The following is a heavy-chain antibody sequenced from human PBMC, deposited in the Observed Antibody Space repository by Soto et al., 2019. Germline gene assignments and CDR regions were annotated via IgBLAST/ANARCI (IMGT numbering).Heavy chain of an antibody. D-gene: IGHD5-12*01. J-gene: IGHJ4*02. CDR2: IYYSGST. CDR1: GGSISSSSYY. CDR3: ARRTYSGSIYYFDY. Sequence: PSETLSLTCTVSGGSISSSSYYWGWIRQPPGKGLEWIGSIYYSGSTYYNPSLKSRVTISVDASKNQFSLKLSSVTAADTAVYYCARRTYSGSIYYFDYWGQETQVTVSS. V-gene: IGHV4-39*01.